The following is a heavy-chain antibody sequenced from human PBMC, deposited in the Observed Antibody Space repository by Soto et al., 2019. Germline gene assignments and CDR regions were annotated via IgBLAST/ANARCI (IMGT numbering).Heavy chain of an antibody. V-gene: IGHV4-31*03. D-gene: IGHD3-16*01. CDR1: GGSLTSGYYY. J-gene: IGHJ4*02. CDR2: IYYNGST. CDR3: AREWDVIMTFGGVAARGTFFDF. Sequence: QVELRESGPGLVKPSQTLSLTCTISGGSLTSGYYYWTWIRQHPGQGLEWIGYIYYNGSTNYKPSLKSRVTISLDTSKNQFSLKLRSVTAADTAVYYCAREWDVIMTFGGVAARGTFFDFWGQGILVTVSS.